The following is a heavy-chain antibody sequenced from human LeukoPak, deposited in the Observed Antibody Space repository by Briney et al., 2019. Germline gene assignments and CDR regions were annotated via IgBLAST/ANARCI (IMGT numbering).Heavy chain of an antibody. D-gene: IGHD3-22*01. J-gene: IGHJ6*02. CDR2: MNPNSGNT. CDR1: GYTFTSYD. Sequence: ASVRVSCKASGYTFTSYDINWVRQATGQGLEWMGWMNPNSGNTGYAQKFQGRVTMTRNTSISTAYMELSSLRSEDTAVYYCARGWESGYYYCYYGMDVWGQGTTVTVSS. V-gene: IGHV1-8*01. CDR3: ARGWESGYYYCYYGMDV.